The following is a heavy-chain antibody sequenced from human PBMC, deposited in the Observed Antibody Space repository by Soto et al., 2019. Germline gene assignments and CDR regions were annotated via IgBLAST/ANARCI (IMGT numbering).Heavy chain of an antibody. Sequence: SETLSLTCTVSGGSISSGDYYWSWIRQPPGKGLEWIGYIYYSGSTYYSPSLKSRVTISVDTSKNQFSLKLSSVTAADTAVYYCARERPDGARLDPWGQGTLVTFSS. V-gene: IGHV4-30-4*01. CDR2: IYYSGST. D-gene: IGHD6-6*01. CDR1: GGSISSGDYY. CDR3: ARERPDGARLDP. J-gene: IGHJ5*02.